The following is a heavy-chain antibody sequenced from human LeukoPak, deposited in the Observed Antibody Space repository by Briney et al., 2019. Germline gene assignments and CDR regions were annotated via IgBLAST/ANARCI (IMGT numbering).Heavy chain of an antibody. CDR3: ARGLTIFGVVNDAFDI. J-gene: IGHJ3*02. D-gene: IGHD3-3*01. Sequence: GGPLRLSCAASGFTFSSYWMHWVRQSPGKGLVWVSLINSDGSSTIYADSVKGRFTISRDNVKNTLYLQMNSLRAEDTAVYYCARGLTIFGVVNDAFDIWGQGTMVTVSS. CDR1: GFTFSSYW. CDR2: INSDGSST. V-gene: IGHV3-74*01.